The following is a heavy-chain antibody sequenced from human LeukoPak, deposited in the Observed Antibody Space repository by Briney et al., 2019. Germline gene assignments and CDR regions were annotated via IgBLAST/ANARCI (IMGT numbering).Heavy chain of an antibody. CDR1: GFTFSSYW. CDR3: ARVKDFWSGYSNWFDP. V-gene: IGHV3-7*01. D-gene: IGHD3-3*01. J-gene: IGHJ5*02. Sequence: GGSLRLSCAASGFTFSSYWMSWVRQAPGKGLEWVANIKQDGSEKYYVDSVKGRFTISRDNAKNSLYLQMNSLRAEDTAVYYCARVKDFWSGYSNWFDPWGQGTLVTVSS. CDR2: IKQDGSEK.